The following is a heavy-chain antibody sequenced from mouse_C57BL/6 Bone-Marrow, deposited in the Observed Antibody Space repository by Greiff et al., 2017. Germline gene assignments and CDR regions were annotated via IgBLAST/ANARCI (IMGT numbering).Heavy chain of an antibody. Sequence: VQLQQSGPVLVKPGASVKMSCKASGYTFTDYNMNWVKQSHGKSLEWIGVINPYNGGTSYNQKFKGKATLTVDKSYSTAYMELNSLTSEYSAVYYGARGDYSLDYWGQGTTLTVSS. CDR1: GYTFTDYN. D-gene: IGHD2-12*01. V-gene: IGHV1-19*01. J-gene: IGHJ2*01. CDR3: ARGDYSLDY. CDR2: INPYNGGT.